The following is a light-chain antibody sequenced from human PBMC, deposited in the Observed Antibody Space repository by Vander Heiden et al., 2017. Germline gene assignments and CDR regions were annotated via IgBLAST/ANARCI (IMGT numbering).Light chain of an antibody. CDR3: SSYTSSSTWV. CDR1: SSDVGGYNY. Sequence: PASVSGSPGPSITISCTGTSSDVGGYNYVSWYQQHPGKAPKLMIYDVSNRPSGVSNRFSGSKSGNTASLTISGLQAEDEADYYCSSYTSSSTWVFGGGTKLTVL. J-gene: IGLJ3*02. V-gene: IGLV2-14*01. CDR2: DVS.